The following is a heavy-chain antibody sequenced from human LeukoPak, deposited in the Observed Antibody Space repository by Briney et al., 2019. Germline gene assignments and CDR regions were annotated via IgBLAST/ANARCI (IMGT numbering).Heavy chain of an antibody. Sequence: GGSLRLSCAASGFTFSSYSLNWVRQAPGKGLEWVSYIDSSSRTIHYADSVKGRFTISRDNAKNSLFLQMNSLRAEDTAVYYCARASYLNDAFDIWGQGTMVTVSS. D-gene: IGHD3-10*01. J-gene: IGHJ3*02. CDR2: IDSSSRTI. CDR3: ARASYLNDAFDI. V-gene: IGHV3-48*01. CDR1: GFTFSSYS.